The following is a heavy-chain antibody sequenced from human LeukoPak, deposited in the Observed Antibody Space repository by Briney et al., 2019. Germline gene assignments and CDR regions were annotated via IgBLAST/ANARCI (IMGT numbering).Heavy chain of an antibody. CDR2: ITGSGDNT. J-gene: IGHJ4*02. V-gene: IGHV3-23*01. Sequence: GGSLRLSCAASGFTFSSYAMYWVRQAPGKGLEWVSVITGSGDNTYYADSVKGRFTISRDNSEDTLYLQMNSLRAEDTAVYYCAKTIPGTYVRHFDYWGQGTLATVSS. CDR1: GFTFSSYA. CDR3: AKTIPGTYVRHFDY. D-gene: IGHD1-26*01.